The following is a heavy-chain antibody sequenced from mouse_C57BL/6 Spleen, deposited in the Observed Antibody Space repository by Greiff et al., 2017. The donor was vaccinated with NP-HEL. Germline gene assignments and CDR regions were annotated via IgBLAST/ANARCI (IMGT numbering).Heavy chain of an antibody. CDR2: IYPGDGDT. D-gene: IGHD1-1*01. CDR1: GYAFSSSW. CDR3: SRYGSSYYYAMDY. J-gene: IGHJ4*01. V-gene: IGHV1-82*01. Sequence: QVQLQQSGPELVKPGASVKISCKASGYAFSSSWMNWVKQRPGKGLEWIGRIYPGDGDTNYNEKFKGKATLTADKSSRTAYMQLSSLTSEDSAVYFCSRYGSSYYYAMDYWGQGTSVTVSS.